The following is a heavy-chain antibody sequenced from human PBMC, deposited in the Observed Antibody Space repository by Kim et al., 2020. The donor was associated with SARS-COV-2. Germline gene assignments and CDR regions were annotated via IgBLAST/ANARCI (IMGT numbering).Heavy chain of an antibody. V-gene: IGHV1-46*01. CDR2: INPSGGST. CDR1: GYTFTSYY. CDR3: ARGDQNGGWELLPFYFDN. Sequence: ASVKVSCKASGYTFTSYYMHWVRQAPGQGLEWMGIINPSGGSTSYAQKFQGRVTMTRDTPTSTVYMELSSLRSEDTAVYFCARGDQNGGWELLPFYFDNWGEGTLVTVSS. D-gene: IGHD1-26*01. J-gene: IGHJ4*02.